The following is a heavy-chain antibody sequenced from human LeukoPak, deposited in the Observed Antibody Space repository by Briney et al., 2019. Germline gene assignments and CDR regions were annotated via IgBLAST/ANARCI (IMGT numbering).Heavy chain of an antibody. Sequence: PGGSLRLSCAASGFTFSSYGMHWVRQAPGKGPEWVAVISYDGSNKYYADCVKGRFTISRDNSKNTMYLQMNSLRAEDTAVYYCAKVRGSGYYPPFDYWGQGTLVTVSS. CDR3: AKVRGSGYYPPFDY. D-gene: IGHD3-22*01. J-gene: IGHJ4*02. CDR2: ISYDGSNK. V-gene: IGHV3-30*18. CDR1: GFTFSSYG.